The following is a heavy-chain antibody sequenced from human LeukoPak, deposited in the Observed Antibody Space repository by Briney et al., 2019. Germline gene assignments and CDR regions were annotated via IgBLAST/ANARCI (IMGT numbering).Heavy chain of an antibody. J-gene: IGHJ6*03. CDR1: GYTFTSYG. CDR3: ARDYPAMAYYYDSSGYYGDTDV. Sequence: GASVKVSCKASGYTFTSYGISWVRQAPGQGLEWMGWISAYNGNTNYAQKLQGRVTMTTDTSTSTAYMELRSLRSDDTAVYYCARDYPAMAYYYDSSGYYGDTDVWGKGTTVTISS. V-gene: IGHV1-18*01. D-gene: IGHD3-22*01. CDR2: ISAYNGNT.